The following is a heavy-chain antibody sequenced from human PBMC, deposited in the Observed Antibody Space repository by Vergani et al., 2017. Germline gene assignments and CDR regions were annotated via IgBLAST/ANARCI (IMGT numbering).Heavy chain of an antibody. V-gene: IGHV4-61*02. CDR3: ARGSCLGGSCYKPLFDY. J-gene: IGHJ4*02. Sequence: QVQLQESGPGLVKPSQTLSLTCTVSGGSITSHNYYWSWIRQPAGKGLEWIGRIHTSGSTNYNPSLKSRVTMSEDTSKNQFSLNLTSVTAADTALYFCARGSCLGGSCYKPLFDYWGQGSLVAVSS. CDR2: IHTSGST. CDR1: GGSITSHNYY. D-gene: IGHD2-15*01.